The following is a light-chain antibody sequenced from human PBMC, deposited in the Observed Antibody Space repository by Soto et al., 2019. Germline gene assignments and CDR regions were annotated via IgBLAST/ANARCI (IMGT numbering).Light chain of an antibody. CDR2: GAS. CDR1: QNVSSN. J-gene: IGKJ4*01. CDR3: QQYNNWPPLT. Sequence: EIVMRQSPATLSVSPGERATLSCRASQNVSSNLAWYQQEPGQAPRLLIYGASTRATGFPARFSGTGSGTEFTLTISSLQSEDFAVYYCQQYNNWPPLTFGGGTRWIS. V-gene: IGKV3-15*01.